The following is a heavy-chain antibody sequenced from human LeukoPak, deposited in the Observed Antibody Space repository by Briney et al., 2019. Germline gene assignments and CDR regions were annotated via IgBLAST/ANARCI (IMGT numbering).Heavy chain of an antibody. D-gene: IGHD3-10*01. CDR3: ARVKAASYYFFDY. J-gene: IGHJ4*02. Sequence: SETLSLTCTVSGGSISSYYWSWFRQPPGKGLEWIGYIYYSGSTNYNPSLKSRVTISVDTSKNQFSLKLSSVTAADTAVYYCARVKAASYYFFDYWGQGTLVTVSS. CDR2: IYYSGST. CDR1: GGSISSYY. V-gene: IGHV4-59*01.